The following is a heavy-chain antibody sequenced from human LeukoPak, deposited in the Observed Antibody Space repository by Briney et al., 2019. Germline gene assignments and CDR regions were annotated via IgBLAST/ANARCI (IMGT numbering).Heavy chain of an antibody. D-gene: IGHD5-12*01. J-gene: IGHJ4*02. CDR1: GGSLSSSCYY. CDR2: IYYSGST. Sequence: PSETLSLTCTVSGGSLSSSCYYWGWIRQPPGKGLEWFGSIYYSGSTYYNPSLKSRVTISVDTSKNQFSLKLSSVTAADTAVYYCALSGYDSDYWGQGTLVTVSS. CDR3: ALSGYDSDY. V-gene: IGHV4-39*01.